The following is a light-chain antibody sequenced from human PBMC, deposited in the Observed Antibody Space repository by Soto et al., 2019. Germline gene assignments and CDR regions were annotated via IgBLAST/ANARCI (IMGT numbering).Light chain of an antibody. J-gene: IGKJ2*01. CDR1: QSVSSSR. CDR3: QQSYSTPDT. V-gene: IGKV3-20*01. Sequence: EIVLTQSPGTLSLSPGERATLSCRASQSVSSSRLAWYRQKPGQAPRLLIYGASSRATGIPDRFSGSGSGTDFTLTISSLQPEDFATYYCQQSYSTPDTFGQGTKVDIK. CDR2: GAS.